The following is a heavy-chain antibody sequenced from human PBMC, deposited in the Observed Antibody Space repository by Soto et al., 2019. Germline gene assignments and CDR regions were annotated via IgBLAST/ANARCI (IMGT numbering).Heavy chain of an antibody. V-gene: IGHV1-3*01. CDR1: GYTFTSYA. CDR2: INAGNGNT. D-gene: IGHD3-22*01. J-gene: IGHJ4*02. CDR3: ARVGRVNYYDSSGFLDY. Sequence: GASVKVSCKASGYTFTSYAMHWVRQAPGQRLEWMGWINAGNGNTKYSQKFQGRVTITRDTSASTAYMELSSLRSEDTAVYYRARVGRVNYYDSSGFLDYWGQGTLVTVSS.